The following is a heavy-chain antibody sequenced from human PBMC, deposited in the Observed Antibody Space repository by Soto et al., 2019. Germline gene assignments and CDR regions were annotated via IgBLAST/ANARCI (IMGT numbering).Heavy chain of an antibody. J-gene: IGHJ5*02. V-gene: IGHV4-61*01. Sequence: QVQLQESGPGLVKPSENLSLTCTVSGGSVSGGSFYWTWIRQPPGKALEWIGYIYYSGRTNYSPPLKIRVTMAVDTAKNQVSLKVTSVTAADTDVYYCARAAVVTGMFDPWGQGTLVTVSS. CDR2: IYYSGRT. CDR1: GGSVSGGSFY. CDR3: ARAAVVTGMFDP. D-gene: IGHD2-21*02.